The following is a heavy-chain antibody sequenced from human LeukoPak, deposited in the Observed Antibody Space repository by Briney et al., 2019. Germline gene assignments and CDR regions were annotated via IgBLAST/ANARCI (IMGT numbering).Heavy chain of an antibody. Sequence: SETLSLTCTVSGGSISTYYWNWIRQPPGKGLEWIGYIYYSGSTNYNPSLKSRVTISVDTSNNQFSLKLSSVTAADTAVYYCARVTAAAAPDYWGEGTLVTVSS. CDR2: IYYSGST. V-gene: IGHV4-59*01. CDR1: GGSISTYY. CDR3: ARVTAAAAPDY. J-gene: IGHJ4*02. D-gene: IGHD6-13*01.